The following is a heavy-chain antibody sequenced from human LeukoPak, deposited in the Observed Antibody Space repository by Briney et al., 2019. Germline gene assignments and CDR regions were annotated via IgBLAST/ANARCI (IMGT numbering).Heavy chain of an antibody. D-gene: IGHD5-18*01. V-gene: IGHV3-21*01. CDR3: ARGIDLDTFFDY. CDR1: GFTFSSYS. Sequence: PGGSLRLSCAASGFTFSSYSMNRVREAPGKGLEWDSSISSSSSYIYYADSVKGRFTISRDNAKNSLYLQMNSLRAEDTAGYYCARGIDLDTFFDYWGQGTLVTVSS. J-gene: IGHJ4*02. CDR2: ISSSSSYI.